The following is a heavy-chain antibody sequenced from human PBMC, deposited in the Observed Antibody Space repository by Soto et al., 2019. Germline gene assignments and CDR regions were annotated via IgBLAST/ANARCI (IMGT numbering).Heavy chain of an antibody. CDR2: INGDGTDT. CDR3: AREVGRGSGSYYLDY. V-gene: IGHV3-74*03. CDR1: GFTVSMYW. Sequence: EVQLVESGGGLVQPGGSLRLSCAASGFTVSMYWMHWVRQAPGKGLLWVSRINGDGTDTTYADSVKGRFTISRDNAKNTVYLPMNGLRAEDTAVYYCAREVGRGSGSYYLDYWGQETLVTVSS. D-gene: IGHD3-16*01. J-gene: IGHJ4*02.